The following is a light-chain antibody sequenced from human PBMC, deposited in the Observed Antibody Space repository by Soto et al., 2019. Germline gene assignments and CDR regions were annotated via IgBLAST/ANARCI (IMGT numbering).Light chain of an antibody. J-gene: IGLJ1*01. V-gene: IGLV2-14*01. Sequence: QSALTQPASVSGSPGQSVTISCTGTSRDIGAYDYVSWYQQHPGGVPKLLIYEVSNRPSRVSNRFSGSKSGNTASLTISGLQAEDEADYYCSSYTRSSTPDVYGTGTKLTVL. CDR1: SRDIGAYDY. CDR2: EVS. CDR3: SSYTRSSTPDV.